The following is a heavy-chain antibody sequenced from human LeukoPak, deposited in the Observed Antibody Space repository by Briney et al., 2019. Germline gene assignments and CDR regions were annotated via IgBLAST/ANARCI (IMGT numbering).Heavy chain of an antibody. CDR2: IIPIFGTA. V-gene: IGHV1-69*05. CDR3: ARDKKSSSWYTLGGFDP. CDR1: GGTFSSYA. J-gene: IGHJ5*02. Sequence: ASVKVSCKASGGTFSSYAISWVRQAPGQGLEWMGRIIPIFGTANYAQKFQGRVTITTDESTSTAYMELSSLRSDDTAVYYCARDKKSSSWYTLGGFDPWGQGTLVTVSS. D-gene: IGHD6-13*01.